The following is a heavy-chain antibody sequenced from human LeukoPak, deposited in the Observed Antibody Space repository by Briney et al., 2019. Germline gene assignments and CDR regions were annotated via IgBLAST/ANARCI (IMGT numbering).Heavy chain of an antibody. CDR1: GFTFSSYW. D-gene: IGHD3-22*01. CDR3: ARDSYDSSGYQFDY. V-gene: IGHV3-7*01. CDR2: IKQDGSEK. J-gene: IGHJ4*02. Sequence: PGGSLRLSCAASGFTFSSYWMNWVRQAPGKGLEWVANIKQDGSEKYYVDSVKGRFTISRDNSKNTLYLQMNSLRAEDTAVYYCARDSYDSSGYQFDYWGQGTLVTVSS.